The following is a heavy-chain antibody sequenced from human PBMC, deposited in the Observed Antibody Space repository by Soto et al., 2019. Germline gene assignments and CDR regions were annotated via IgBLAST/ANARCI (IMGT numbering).Heavy chain of an antibody. CDR3: ARAPYYYDSSGYYYVDY. V-gene: IGHV1-69*13. CDR1: GGTFSSYA. Sequence: SVKVSCKASGGTFSSYAISWVRQAPGQGLEWMGGIIPIFGTANYAQKFQGRVTITADESTSTAYMELSSLRSEDTAVYYCARAPYYYDSSGYYYVDYWGQGTLVTVSS. CDR2: IIPIFGTA. D-gene: IGHD3-22*01. J-gene: IGHJ4*02.